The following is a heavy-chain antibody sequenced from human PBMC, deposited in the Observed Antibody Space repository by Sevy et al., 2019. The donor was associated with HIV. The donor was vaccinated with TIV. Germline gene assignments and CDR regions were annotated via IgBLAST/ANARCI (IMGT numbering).Heavy chain of an antibody. D-gene: IGHD2-2*01. CDR2: ITGGSSYI. J-gene: IGHJ5*02. Sequence: GGSLRLSCAASGFTFSSYTMNWVRQAPGKGLEWVSSITGGSSYIYYADSVKGRFTISRDNAKNSLYLQMNSLRAEDTAVYYCARVPSDCSSTSCHDWFDPWGQGTLVTVSS. CDR3: ARVPSDCSSTSCHDWFDP. V-gene: IGHV3-21*04. CDR1: GFTFSSYT.